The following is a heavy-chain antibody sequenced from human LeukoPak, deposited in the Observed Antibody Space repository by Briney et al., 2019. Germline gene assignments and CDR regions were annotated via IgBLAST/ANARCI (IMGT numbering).Heavy chain of an antibody. CDR1: GFIFSNYA. V-gene: IGHV3-23*01. D-gene: IGHD2-2*01. J-gene: IGHJ4*02. CDR3: AKDHGYCTSTSCVFDY. Sequence: GASLRLSCAASGFIFSNYAMSWVRQAPGKGLEWVSAIGGRDGGTYYADSVKGRFTLSRDNSKNTLYLQMNSLRAEDTAVYYCAKDHGYCTSTSCVFDYWGQGILVTVSS. CDR2: IGGRDGGT.